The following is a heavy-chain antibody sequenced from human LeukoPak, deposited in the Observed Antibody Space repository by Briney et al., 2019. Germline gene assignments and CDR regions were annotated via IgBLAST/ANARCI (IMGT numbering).Heavy chain of an antibody. CDR3: ATQGRWFGDSCFDY. V-gene: IGHV3-7*01. CDR2: IKQDGSEK. CDR1: GFTFSSYW. J-gene: IGHJ4*02. D-gene: IGHD3-10*01. Sequence: GGSLRLSCAASGFTFSSYWMSWVRQAPGKGLEWVANIKQDGSEKYYVDSVKGRFTISRDNAKNSLYLQMNSLRAEDTAVYYCATQGRWFGDSCFDYWGQGTLVTVSS.